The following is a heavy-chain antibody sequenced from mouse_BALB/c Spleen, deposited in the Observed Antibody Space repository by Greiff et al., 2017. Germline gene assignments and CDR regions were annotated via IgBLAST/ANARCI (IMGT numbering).Heavy chain of an antibody. Sequence: VQVVESGAELVKPGASVKLSCKASGYTFTSYYMYWVKQRPGQGLEWIGEINPSNGGTNFNEKFKSKATLTVDKSSSTAYMQLSSLTSEDSAVYYCTRSGTYYRYDVGYAMDYWGQGTSVTVSS. CDR2: INPSNGGT. J-gene: IGHJ4*01. D-gene: IGHD2-14*01. CDR1: GYTFTSYY. V-gene: IGHV1S81*02. CDR3: TRSGTYYRYDVGYAMDY.